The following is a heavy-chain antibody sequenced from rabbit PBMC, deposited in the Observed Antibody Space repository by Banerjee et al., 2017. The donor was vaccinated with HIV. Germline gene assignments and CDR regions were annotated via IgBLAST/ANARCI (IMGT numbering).Heavy chain of an antibody. D-gene: IGHD1-1*01. CDR3: ARELGGNGYTNL. CDR2: IGTADGNT. J-gene: IGHJ4*01. CDR1: GFDLSINDY. Sequence: QEQLEESGGGLVKPEGSLTLTCTASGFDLSINDYMCWVRQAPGKGLEWIACIGTADGNTFYANWAKGRFTISKTPSTTVTLQMTSLTAADTATYFCARELGGNGYTNLWGQGTLVTVS. V-gene: IGHV1S45*01.